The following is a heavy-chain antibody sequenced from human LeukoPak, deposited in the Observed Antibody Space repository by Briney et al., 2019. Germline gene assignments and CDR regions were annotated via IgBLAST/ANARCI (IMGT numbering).Heavy chain of an antibody. Sequence: PGGSLRLSCAASGFTFSSYAMSWVRQAPGKGLEWVAVISYDGSNKYYADSVKGRFTISRDNSKNTLYLQMNSLRAEDTAVYYCAKDPRRVDTAMAGERYYYYYGMDVWGQGTTVTVSS. V-gene: IGHV3-30*18. CDR1: GFTFSSYA. J-gene: IGHJ6*02. CDR3: AKDPRRVDTAMAGERYYYYYGMDV. CDR2: ISYDGSNK. D-gene: IGHD5-18*01.